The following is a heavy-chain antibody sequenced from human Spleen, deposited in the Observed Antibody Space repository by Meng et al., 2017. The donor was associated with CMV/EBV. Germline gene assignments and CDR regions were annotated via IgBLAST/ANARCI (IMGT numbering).Heavy chain of an antibody. V-gene: IGHV3-21*01. CDR2: IRNVDNI. D-gene: IGHD7-27*01. CDR3: ARNLRMGTWGDDAFDI. J-gene: IGHJ3*02. CDR1: GFTFATYS. Sequence: GGSLRLSCAASGFTFATYSMNWVRQAPGKGLEWVSGIRNVDNIYYADSVKGQFTVSRDNAKNSLYLQMNSLRDEDTALYYCARNLRMGTWGDDAFDIWGQGTMVTVSS.